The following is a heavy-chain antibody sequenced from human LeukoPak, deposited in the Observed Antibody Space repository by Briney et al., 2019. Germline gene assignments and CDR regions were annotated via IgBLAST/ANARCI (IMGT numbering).Heavy chain of an antibody. CDR3: ARLDYGDDFDY. CDR1: GYIFTTYW. V-gene: IGHV5-51*01. J-gene: IGHJ4*02. D-gene: IGHD4-17*01. CDR2: IYPGDSDT. Sequence: GESLKISCQGSGYIFTTYWIGWVRQMPGKGLECMGIIYPGDSDTRYSPSFLGQVTISADKSINTAYLQWSSLKASDTAMYYCARLDYGDDFDYWGQGTLVTVSS.